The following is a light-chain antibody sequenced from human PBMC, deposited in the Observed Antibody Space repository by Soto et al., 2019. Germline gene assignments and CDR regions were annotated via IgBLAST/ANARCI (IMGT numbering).Light chain of an antibody. Sequence: QSVLSQPASVSGSLGQSITISCTGTSSDVGGYNYVSWYQQHPGKAPKLMIYDVSHRPSGVTNCFSGSKSGNTASLTISGLQAEDEADDYCSSYTSSSVVFGGGTKLTVL. CDR3: SSYTSSSVV. V-gene: IGLV2-14*01. CDR1: SSDVGGYNY. J-gene: IGLJ2*01. CDR2: DVS.